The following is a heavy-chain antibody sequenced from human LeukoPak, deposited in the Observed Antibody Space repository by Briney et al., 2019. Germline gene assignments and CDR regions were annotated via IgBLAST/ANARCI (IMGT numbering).Heavy chain of an antibody. Sequence: PGGSPRLSCAASGFTFISHLMSWVRQAPGKGLEWVANIKQDGSEKYYVDSVKGRFTISRDNAKNSLYLQINSLRAEDTAVYYCASFHRGAFNIWGQGTMVTVSS. CDR1: GFTFISHL. V-gene: IGHV3-7*01. CDR3: ASFHRGAFNI. CDR2: IKQDGSEK. J-gene: IGHJ3*02.